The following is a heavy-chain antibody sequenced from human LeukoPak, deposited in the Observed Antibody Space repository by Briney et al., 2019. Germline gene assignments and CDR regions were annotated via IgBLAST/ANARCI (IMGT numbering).Heavy chain of an antibody. CDR3: ARGVYVWGSYRSAVFDI. CDR1: GGSISSNY. Sequence: SETLSLTCTVSGGSISSNYWSWIRQPPGKRLEWIGYLYYSGSTNHNPSLKSRVTISVDTSKNQFSQKLNSVTAADTAVYYCARGVYVWGSYRSAVFDIWGQGTMVTVCS. CDR2: LYYSGST. D-gene: IGHD3-16*02. V-gene: IGHV4-59*01. J-gene: IGHJ3*02.